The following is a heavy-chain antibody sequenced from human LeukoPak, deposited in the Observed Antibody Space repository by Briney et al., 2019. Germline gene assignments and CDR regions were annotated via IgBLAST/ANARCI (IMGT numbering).Heavy chain of an antibody. Sequence: GASVKVSCKASGYTFTSYGISWVRQAPGQGLEWMGWISAYNGNTNYAQKLQGRVTMTTDTSTSTAYMELRSLRSDDTAVYYCAANSGYEVTHDAFDIWGQGTMVTVSS. CDR3: AANSGYEVTHDAFDI. CDR2: ISAYNGNT. CDR1: GYTFTSYG. J-gene: IGHJ3*02. D-gene: IGHD5-12*01. V-gene: IGHV1-18*01.